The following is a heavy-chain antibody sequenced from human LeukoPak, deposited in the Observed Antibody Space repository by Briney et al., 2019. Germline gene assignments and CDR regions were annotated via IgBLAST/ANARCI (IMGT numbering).Heavy chain of an antibody. CDR2: IYTSGST. V-gene: IGHV4-61*02. J-gene: IGHJ4*02. CDR1: GGSISSGSYY. Sequence: SETLSLTCTVSGGSISSGSYYWSWIRQPAGKGLEWIGRIYTSGSTNYNPSLKSRVTISVDTSMNQFSLKLSSVTAADTAVYYCARGHYGSGSLFFDYWGQGTLVTVSS. CDR3: ARGHYGSGSLFFDY. D-gene: IGHD3-10*01.